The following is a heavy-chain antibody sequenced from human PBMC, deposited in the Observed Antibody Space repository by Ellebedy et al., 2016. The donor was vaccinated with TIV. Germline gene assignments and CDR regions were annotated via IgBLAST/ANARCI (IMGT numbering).Heavy chain of an antibody. D-gene: IGHD3-22*01. Sequence: PSETLSLTCTVSGVSITGHFWSWIRQPAGKGLEWIGGIYNSGSTNYNPSLKSRVTISLDTSKKQFSLKLTYVTAADTAVYYCARDGPQWFDAFDFWGQGTMVTVSS. V-gene: IGHV4-4*07. CDR2: IYNSGST. J-gene: IGHJ3*01. CDR3: ARDGPQWFDAFDF. CDR1: GVSITGHF.